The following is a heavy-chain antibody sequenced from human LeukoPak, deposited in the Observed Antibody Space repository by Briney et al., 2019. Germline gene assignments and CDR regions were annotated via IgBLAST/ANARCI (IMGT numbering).Heavy chain of an antibody. CDR1: GGTFSSYA. J-gene: IGHJ4*02. D-gene: IGHD5-18*01. V-gene: IGHV1-18*01. Sequence: ASVKVSCKASGGTFSSYAISWVRQAPGQGLEWMGWISAYNGNTNCAQKLQGRVTMTTDTSTSTAYMELRSLRSDDTAVYYCAKSRGYSYGTRYYFDYWGQGSLVTVSS. CDR3: AKSRGYSYGTRYYFDY. CDR2: ISAYNGNT.